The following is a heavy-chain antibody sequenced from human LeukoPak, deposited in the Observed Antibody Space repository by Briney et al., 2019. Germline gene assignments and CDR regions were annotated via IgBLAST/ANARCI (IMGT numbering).Heavy chain of an antibody. V-gene: IGHV3-11*06. J-gene: IGHJ5*02. CDR2: ISSSSSYT. CDR1: GFTSSDYY. CDR3: ARAVNSLAYYDFWSGYGNWFDP. D-gene: IGHD3-3*01. Sequence: GGSLRLSCAASGFTSSDYYMGWIRQAPGKGLEWVSYISSSSSYTNYADSVKGRFTISRDNAKNSLYLQMNSLRAEDTAVYCCARAVNSLAYYDFWSGYGNWFDPWGQGTLVTVSS.